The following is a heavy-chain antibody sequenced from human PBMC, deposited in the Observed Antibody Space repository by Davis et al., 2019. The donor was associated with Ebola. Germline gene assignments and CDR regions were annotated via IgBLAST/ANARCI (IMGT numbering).Heavy chain of an antibody. Sequence: ASVKVSCKASGYIFPSYGIGWVRQAPGQGLEWMGWITPYNGRANYGQKFQGRVTMTTDTSTTSAYLELRSLRSDDTAVYYCARDRYSSGWAMLDYWGQGTLVTVSS. V-gene: IGHV1-18*01. CDR1: GYIFPSYG. CDR3: ARDRYSSGWAMLDY. D-gene: IGHD6-19*01. J-gene: IGHJ4*02. CDR2: ITPYNGRA.